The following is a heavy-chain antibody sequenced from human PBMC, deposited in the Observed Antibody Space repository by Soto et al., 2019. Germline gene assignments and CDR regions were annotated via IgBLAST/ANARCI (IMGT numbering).Heavy chain of an antibody. CDR2: ILYDGSNK. Sequence: QVQLVESGGDVVQPGRSLRLSCAASGFTFSNYGMHWARQAPGKGVEWVAAILYDGSNKYYADSEKGRFTISRDNSKNTLYLQINRLRAEDTAVHYGTGETYYFDHCGQATLVTVSS. V-gene: IGHV3-33*01. J-gene: IGHJ4*02. CDR3: TGETYYFDH. CDR1: GFTFSNYG.